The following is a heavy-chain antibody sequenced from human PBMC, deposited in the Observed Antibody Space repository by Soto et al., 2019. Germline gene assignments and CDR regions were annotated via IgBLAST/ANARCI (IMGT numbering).Heavy chain of an antibody. D-gene: IGHD1-1*01. Sequence: PGGSLRLSCAASGFTFSIYSMHWVRQAPGKGLEWVAVISHDGSDIYYDDSVKGRFTISRDNSNSTLYLHMNSLRPEDTAVYYCARGTPTPGLDIWGRGTTVTVSS. V-gene: IGHV3-30-3*01. CDR3: ARGTPTPGLDI. CDR1: GFTFSIYS. CDR2: ISHDGSDI. J-gene: IGHJ6*02.